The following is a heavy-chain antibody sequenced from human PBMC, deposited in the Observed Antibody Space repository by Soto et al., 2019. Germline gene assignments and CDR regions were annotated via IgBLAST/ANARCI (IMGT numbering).Heavy chain of an antibody. V-gene: IGHV1-18*01. D-gene: IGHD6-13*01. Sequence: GASVKVSCKASGYIFSNYGISWVRQAPGQGLEWMGWISTYNANTYYAQKFQGRVTMTTDTSTSTAYMELRSLRSDDTAVFYRARERDGSSWSSAESLQYWGQGTLVTVSS. CDR1: GYIFSNYG. J-gene: IGHJ1*01. CDR2: ISTYNANT. CDR3: ARERDGSSWSSAESLQY.